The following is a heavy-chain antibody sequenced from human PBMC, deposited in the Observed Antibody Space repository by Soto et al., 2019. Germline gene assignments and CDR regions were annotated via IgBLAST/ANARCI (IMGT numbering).Heavy chain of an antibody. CDR2: MSSSSSTI. J-gene: IGHJ6*02. CDR3: ASFFGMPRWSSYYYGMDV. Sequence: GGSLRLSCAASGFTFSSYSMNGVRQAPGKGLEWVSYMSSSSSTIYYADSVKGRFTISRDNAKNSLYLQMNSLRDEDTAVYYCASFFGMPRWSSYYYGMDVWGQGTTVTVSS. V-gene: IGHV3-48*02. CDR1: GFTFSSYS. D-gene: IGHD3-3*01.